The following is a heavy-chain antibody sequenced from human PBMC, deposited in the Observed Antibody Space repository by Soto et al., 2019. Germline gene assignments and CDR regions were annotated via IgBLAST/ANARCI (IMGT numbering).Heavy chain of an antibody. J-gene: IGHJ5*02. CDR2: ISAYNGNT. D-gene: IGHD6-13*01. CDR1: GYTFTSYG. Sequence: EASVKVSCTASGYTFTSYGISWVRQAPGQGLEWMGWISAYNGNTNYAQKLQGRVTMTTDTSTSTAYMELRSLRSDDTAVYYCARGSGIAAAGVNWFDPWGQGTLVTVSS. CDR3: ARGSGIAAAGVNWFDP. V-gene: IGHV1-18*01.